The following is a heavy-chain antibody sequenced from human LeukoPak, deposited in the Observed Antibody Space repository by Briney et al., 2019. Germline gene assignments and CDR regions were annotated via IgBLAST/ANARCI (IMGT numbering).Heavy chain of an antibody. D-gene: IGHD6-6*01. V-gene: IGHV4-61*02. CDR1: GVSISSGSYY. J-gene: IGHJ6*03. CDR2: IYTSGST. CDR3: ARDRVTQLVRSYYYYMDV. Sequence: SQTLSLTCTVSGVSISSGSYYWSWIRQPAGKGLEWIGRIYTSGSTNYNPSLKSRVTISVDTSKNQFSLKLSSVTAADTAVYYCARDRVTQLVRSYYYYMDVWGKGTTVTVSS.